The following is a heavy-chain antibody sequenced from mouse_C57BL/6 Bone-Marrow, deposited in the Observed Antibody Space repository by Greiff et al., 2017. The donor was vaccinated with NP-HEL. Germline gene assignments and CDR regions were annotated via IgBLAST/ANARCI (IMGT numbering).Heavy chain of an antibody. D-gene: IGHD2-4*01. J-gene: IGHJ3*01. CDR2: IYPGGGYT. CDR3: ASYYDYDGFAY. Sequence: QVQLQQSGAELVRPGTSVKMSCKASGYTFTNYWIGWVKQRPGHGLEWIGDIYPGGGYTNYNEKFKGKATLTADKSSSTAYMQFSSLTSEDSAIYYCASYYDYDGFAYWGQGTLVTVSA. V-gene: IGHV1-63*01. CDR1: GYTFTNYW.